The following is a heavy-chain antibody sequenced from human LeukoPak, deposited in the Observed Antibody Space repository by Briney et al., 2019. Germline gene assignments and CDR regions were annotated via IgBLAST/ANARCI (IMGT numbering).Heavy chain of an antibody. CDR2: ISGSGGST. J-gene: IGHJ6*03. CDR1: GFTFSNYG. CDR3: AKDRGSSWYSNYYYYYMDV. V-gene: IGHV3-23*01. D-gene: IGHD6-13*01. Sequence: GGSLRLSCAASGFTFSNYGMSWVRQAPGKGLEWVSAISGSGGSTYYADSVKGRFTISRDNSKNTLYLQMNSLRAEDTAVYYCAKDRGSSWYSNYYYYYMDVWGKGTTVTISS.